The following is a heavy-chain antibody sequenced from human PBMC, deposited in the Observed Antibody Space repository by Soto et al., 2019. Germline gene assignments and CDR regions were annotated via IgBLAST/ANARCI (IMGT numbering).Heavy chain of an antibody. J-gene: IGHJ5*02. CDR3: VHRYLSLPWNYLDNWLEP. V-gene: IGHV2-5*02. CDR1: GFSLSTTGVG. CDR2: IYWDDEK. Sequence: QITLKETGPTLVKPTQTLTLTCSFSGFSLSTTGVGVAWISQPPGKALEWLALIYWDDEKRYSPSLKTILTITKYASKSQVVLTMTDIAPVDTATYYCVHRYLSLPWNYLDNWLEPWGQGTLVTVS. D-gene: IGHD1-7*01.